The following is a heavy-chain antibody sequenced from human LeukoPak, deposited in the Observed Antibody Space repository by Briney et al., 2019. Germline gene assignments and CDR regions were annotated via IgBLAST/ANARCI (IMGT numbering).Heavy chain of an antibody. Sequence: SETLSLTCAVYGGSFSGYYWSWLHQPPGKGLEWIGEINHSGSTYYNPSLKSRVTISVDKSKILFSLKLSSVTAADTAIYYCARDRVVGDRTGNVDVWGQGTTVTVSS. J-gene: IGHJ6*02. CDR1: GGSFSGYY. CDR3: ARDRVVGDRTGNVDV. D-gene: IGHD3-3*01. CDR2: INHSGST. V-gene: IGHV4-34*09.